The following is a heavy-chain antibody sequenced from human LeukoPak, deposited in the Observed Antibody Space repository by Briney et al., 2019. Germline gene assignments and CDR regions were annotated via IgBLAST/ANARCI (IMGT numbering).Heavy chain of an antibody. CDR3: ARQYYYGSGSYYTPEHFDY. V-gene: IGHV4-34*01. D-gene: IGHD3-10*01. CDR2: INHSGST. Sequence: SETLSLTCAVYGGSFSGYYWSWIRQPPGKGLEWIGEINHSGSTNYNPSLKSRVTISVDTSKNQFSLKLGSVTAADTAVYYCARQYYYGSGSYYTPEHFDYWGQGTLVTVSS. J-gene: IGHJ4*02. CDR1: GGSFSGYY.